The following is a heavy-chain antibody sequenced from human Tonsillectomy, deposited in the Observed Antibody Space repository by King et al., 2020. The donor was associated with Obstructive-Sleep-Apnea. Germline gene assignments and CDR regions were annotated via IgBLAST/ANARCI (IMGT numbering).Heavy chain of an antibody. CDR1: GYTFTSYA. D-gene: IGHD4-17*01. V-gene: IGHV1-18*01. Sequence: QLVQSGAEVKKPGASVNVSCKASGYTFTSYAINWVRQAPGQGLEWMGWISVYNGNTKYAQKFQGRVTLTTDTSTSTAYMELRSLRSDDTAVYYCARDRSSTWPVRRYWGQGTLVTVSS. CDR2: ISVYNGNT. CDR3: ARDRSSTWPVRRY. J-gene: IGHJ4*02.